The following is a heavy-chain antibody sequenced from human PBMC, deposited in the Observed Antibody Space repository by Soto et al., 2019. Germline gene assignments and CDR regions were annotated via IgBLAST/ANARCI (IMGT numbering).Heavy chain of an antibody. CDR3: ARSDGYHFNWLDS. V-gene: IGHV1-8*01. D-gene: IGHD2-21*01. Sequence: QVQLVQSGAEVKTPGASVKVSCKASGYTFASYDMNWVRQAPGQGLEWMGWMNPNSNNTGYAQKFQRRXXMTRDIALSIAHMELSSLRNEDTAVYYCARSDGYHFNWLDSWGQGTLVTVSA. J-gene: IGHJ5*01. CDR1: GYTFASYD. CDR2: MNPNSNNT.